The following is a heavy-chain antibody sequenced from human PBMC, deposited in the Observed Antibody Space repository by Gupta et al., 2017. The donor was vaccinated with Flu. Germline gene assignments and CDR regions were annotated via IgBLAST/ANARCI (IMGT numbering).Heavy chain of an antibody. Sequence: QVQLVQSGAEVKKPGSSVKVSCKASGGTFSSYAISWVRQAPGQGLEWMGGIIPIFGTANYAKKFKGRVTITAEKSTSTAYMELSSLRSEETAVYYCARDGWPIAAADPDAFDIWGQGTMVTVSS. V-gene: IGHV1-69*06. D-gene: IGHD6-13*01. CDR1: GGTFSSYA. CDR2: IIPIFGTA. CDR3: ARDGWPIAAADPDAFDI. J-gene: IGHJ3*02.